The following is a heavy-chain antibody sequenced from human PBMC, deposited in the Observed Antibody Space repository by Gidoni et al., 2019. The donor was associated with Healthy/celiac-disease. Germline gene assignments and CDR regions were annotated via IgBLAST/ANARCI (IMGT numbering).Heavy chain of an antibody. CDR2: TYYRSKWYD. Sequence: QVQLQQSGPGLVKPSQTLSLTCAISGDSVSSYSAAWNWIRQSPSRGLEWLGLTYYRSKWYDDYAVSVKSRITINPDTSKNQFSLQLNSVTPEDTAVYYCARSLTGTTGDSFDIWGQGTMVTVSS. CDR3: ARSLTGTTGDSFDI. CDR1: GDSVSSYSAA. V-gene: IGHV6-1*01. J-gene: IGHJ3*02. D-gene: IGHD1-20*01.